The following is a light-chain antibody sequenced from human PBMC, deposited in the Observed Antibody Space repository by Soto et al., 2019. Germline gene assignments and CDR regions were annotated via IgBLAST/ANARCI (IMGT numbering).Light chain of an antibody. Sequence: DIQVTQSPSSLSASVGDRLTITCRASQSISSYLNWYQQKPGEAPKLLIYAAFSLNSGVPSRFSGSGAGTDFTLTISSLQPEDFATYYCQQSYSTPLTFGGGTKVDIK. J-gene: IGKJ4*01. CDR2: AAF. CDR1: QSISSY. V-gene: IGKV1-39*01. CDR3: QQSYSTPLT.